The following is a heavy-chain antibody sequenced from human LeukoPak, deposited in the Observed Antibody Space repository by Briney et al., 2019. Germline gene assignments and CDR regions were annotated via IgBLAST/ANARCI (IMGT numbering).Heavy chain of an antibody. CDR3: TRGSAGNPDY. J-gene: IGHJ4*02. CDR1: GFTFSSYG. Sequence: PGRSLRLSCAASGFTFSSYGMHWVRQTPGKGLEWVAVIWSDGSNKYYADSVKGRFTISRDNSKNTLYLQMNSLRAEDTAVYYCTRGSAGNPDYWGQGTLVTVSS. V-gene: IGHV3-33*01. CDR2: IWSDGSNK. D-gene: IGHD1-14*01.